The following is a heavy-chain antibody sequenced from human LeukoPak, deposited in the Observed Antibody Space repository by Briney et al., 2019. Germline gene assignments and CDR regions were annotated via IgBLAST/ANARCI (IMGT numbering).Heavy chain of an antibody. D-gene: IGHD6-13*01. J-gene: IGHJ4*02. CDR2: IYYSGNT. Sequence: SETLSLTCTVSGGSISNPGYYWTWIRQHPGKGLEWIGYIYYSGNTYYNPSLKSRVTISVDTSKNQFSLNLNSVTAADTAVYYCARRGIAAAGYDYWGQGTLVTVSS. CDR3: ARRGIAAAGYDY. CDR1: GGSISNPGYY. V-gene: IGHV4-31*03.